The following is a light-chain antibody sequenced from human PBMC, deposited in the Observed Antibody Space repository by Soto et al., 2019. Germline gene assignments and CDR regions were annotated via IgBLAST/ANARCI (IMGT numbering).Light chain of an antibody. Sequence: EIVMTQSPATLSGSPGERATLSCRASQSVNSHLAWYHQKPGQAPRLLIYGASTRATGIPARFSGSGSGTDFTLTTSSLQPEDFAVYYCQQYNNWPRTFGQGTKVEIK. CDR2: GAS. V-gene: IGKV3-15*01. J-gene: IGKJ1*01. CDR3: QQYNNWPRT. CDR1: QSVNSH.